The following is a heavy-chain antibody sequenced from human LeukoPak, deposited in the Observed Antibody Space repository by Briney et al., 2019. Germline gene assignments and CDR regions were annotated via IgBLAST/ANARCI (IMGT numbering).Heavy chain of an antibody. CDR2: IWYDGSNK. Sequence: GSLRLSCAASGNYWMHWVRQAPGKGLEWVAVIWYDGSNKYYADSVKGRFTISRDNSKNTLYLQMNSLRAEDTAVYYCARAGGSGSGTFDYWGQGTLVTVSS. D-gene: IGHD3-10*01. CDR1: GNYW. V-gene: IGHV3-33*08. CDR3: ARAGGSGSGTFDY. J-gene: IGHJ4*02.